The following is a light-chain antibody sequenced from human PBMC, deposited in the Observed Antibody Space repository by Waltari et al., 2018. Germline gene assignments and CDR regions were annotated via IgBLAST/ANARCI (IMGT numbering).Light chain of an antibody. CDR1: QNINNF. CDR3: EQYDNLVYT. Sequence: DIELTQSPSSLAASVRVRVTSTCQASQNINNFLNWYQQKPGKAPRLLIYDASNLKAGVPSRFSGSGSGTTFTFTISSLQPEDFATYYCEQYDNLVYTFGQGTKLE. J-gene: IGKJ2*01. V-gene: IGKV1-33*01. CDR2: DAS.